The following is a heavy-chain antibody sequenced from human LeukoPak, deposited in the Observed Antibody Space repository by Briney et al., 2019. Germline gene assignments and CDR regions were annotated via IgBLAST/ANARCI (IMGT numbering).Heavy chain of an antibody. D-gene: IGHD6-6*01. CDR1: GGSISSYY. J-gene: IGHJ4*02. CDR3: ARRGSIAAPDY. CDR2: IYTSGST. Sequence: SETLSLTCTVSGGSISSYYWSWIRQPPGKGLEWIGYIYTSGSTNYNPSLKSRVTISVDTSKSQFSLKLSSVTAADTAVYYCARRGSIAAPDYWGQGTLVTVSS. V-gene: IGHV4-4*09.